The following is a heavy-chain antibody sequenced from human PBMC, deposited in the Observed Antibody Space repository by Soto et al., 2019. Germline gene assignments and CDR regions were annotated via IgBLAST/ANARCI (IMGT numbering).Heavy chain of an antibody. CDR3: AKDTTYSGSYFDY. J-gene: IGHJ4*02. CDR1: GFTFSSYG. V-gene: IGHV3-30*18. CDR2: ISYDGSNK. Sequence: LRLSCAASGFTFSSYGMHWVRQAPGKGLEWVAVISYDGSNKYYADSVKGRFTISRDNSKNTLYLQMNSLRAEDTAVYYCAKDTTYSGSYFDYWGQGTLVTVSS. D-gene: IGHD1-26*01.